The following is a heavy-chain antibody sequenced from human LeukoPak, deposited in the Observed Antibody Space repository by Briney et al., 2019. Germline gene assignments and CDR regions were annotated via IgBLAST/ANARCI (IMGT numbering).Heavy chain of an antibody. CDR1: GFTFSSYS. CDR3: ARDVGGMATIGNPIDY. Sequence: GGSLRLSCAASGFTFSSYSMNWVRQAPGKGLEWVSSISSSSSYIYYADSVKGRFTISRDNAKNSLYLQMNSLRAEDTAVYYCARDVGGMATIGNPIDYWGQGTLVTVSS. D-gene: IGHD5-24*01. CDR2: ISSSSSYI. J-gene: IGHJ4*02. V-gene: IGHV3-21*01.